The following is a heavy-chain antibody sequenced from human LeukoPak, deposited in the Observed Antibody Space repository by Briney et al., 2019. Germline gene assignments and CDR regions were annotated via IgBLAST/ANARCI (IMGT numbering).Heavy chain of an antibody. CDR3: ASEYRYGSGSSRNYFDY. CDR1: GGSISSYY. CDR2: IYYSGST. V-gene: IGHV4-59*08. J-gene: IGHJ4*02. D-gene: IGHD3-10*01. Sequence: PSETLSLTCTVSGGSISSYYWSWMRQPPGKGLEWIGYIYYSGSTTYNPSLKSRVTISVDTSKNQFSLKLSSVTAADTAVYYCASEYRYGSGSSRNYFDYWGQGTLVTVSS.